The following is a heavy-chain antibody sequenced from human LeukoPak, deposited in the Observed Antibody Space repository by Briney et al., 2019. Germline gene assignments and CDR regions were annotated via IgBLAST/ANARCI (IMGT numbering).Heavy chain of an antibody. Sequence: GGSLRLSCAASGFTFSSYWMHWVRQAPGKGLVWVSHINSDGSSTSYAASVKGRFTISRDNAKNSLYLQMNSLRAEDTAVYYCARRYCSSTSCLIDYWGQGTPVTVSS. D-gene: IGHD2-2*01. CDR1: GFTFSSYW. CDR3: ARRYCSSTSCLIDY. CDR2: INSDGSST. J-gene: IGHJ4*02. V-gene: IGHV3-74*01.